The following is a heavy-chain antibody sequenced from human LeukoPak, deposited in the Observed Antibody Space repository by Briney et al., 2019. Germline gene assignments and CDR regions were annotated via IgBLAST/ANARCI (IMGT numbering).Heavy chain of an antibody. J-gene: IGHJ6*03. CDR1: GGSFSGYY. CDR2: INHSGST. D-gene: IGHD6-13*01. V-gene: IGHV4-34*01. CDR3: ARREAAAGTRRFYMDV. Sequence: PSETLSLTCAVYGGSFSGYYWSWIRQPPGKGLEWIGEINHSGSTNYNPSLKSRVTISVDTSKNQFSLKLSSVTAADTAVYYCARREAAAGTRRFYMDVWGKGTTVTVSS.